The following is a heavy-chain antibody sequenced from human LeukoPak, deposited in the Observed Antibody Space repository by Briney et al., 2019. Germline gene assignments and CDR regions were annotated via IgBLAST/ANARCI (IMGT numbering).Heavy chain of an antibody. Sequence: PSETLPLTCTLSGGSISSSSYYWGWIRQPPGKGLEWIGSIYYSGSTYYNPSLKSRVTISVDTSKNQFSLKLSSVTAADTTVYYCARHGGAYSSSWPDYWGQGTLVTVSS. V-gene: IGHV4-39*01. J-gene: IGHJ4*02. CDR1: GGSISSSSYY. CDR2: IYYSGST. CDR3: ARHGGAYSSSWPDY. D-gene: IGHD6-13*01.